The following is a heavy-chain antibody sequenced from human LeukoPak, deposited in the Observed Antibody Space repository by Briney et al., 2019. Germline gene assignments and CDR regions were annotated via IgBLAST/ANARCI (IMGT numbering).Heavy chain of an antibody. D-gene: IGHD3-10*01. CDR1: GYTFTSYA. CDR2: INAGNGNT. J-gene: IGHJ5*02. CDR3: ARGLLWFGDPQNWFDP. Sequence: ASVKVSCKASGYTFTSYAMHWVRQAPGQRLEWMGWINAGNGNTKYSQKFQGRVTITRDTSASTAYMELSSLRSEDTAVYYCARGLLWFGDPQNWFDPWGQGTLVTVSS. V-gene: IGHV1-3*01.